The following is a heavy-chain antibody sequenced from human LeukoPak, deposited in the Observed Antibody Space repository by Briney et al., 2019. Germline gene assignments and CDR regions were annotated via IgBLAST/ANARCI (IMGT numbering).Heavy chain of an antibody. D-gene: IGHD3-10*01. CDR2: IYQTGST. V-gene: IGHV4-38-2*01. Sequence: SSETLSLTCGVSGYSISRGYYWAWIRQPPGPGLAWIGTIYQTGSTYSTPSLGSRVTISVDTSKNEFSLNLNSETAADTAVYYCARAGWIITSGIDYWGQGALVTVSS. CDR1: GYSISRGYY. CDR3: ARAGWIITSGIDY. J-gene: IGHJ4*02.